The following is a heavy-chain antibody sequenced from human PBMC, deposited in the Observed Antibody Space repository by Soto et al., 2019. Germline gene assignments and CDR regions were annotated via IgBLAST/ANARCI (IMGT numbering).Heavy chain of an antibody. Sequence: QVQLVQSGAEVKKPGSSVKVSCKASGGTFSSFTLNWVRQAPGQGLEWMGRIIPMLEMANYAQKFQGRVTITADKSTSTTYMELSSLRSDDTAVYYCARGRYGDYWGQGALVTVSS. CDR1: GGTFSSFT. J-gene: IGHJ4*02. V-gene: IGHV1-69*02. CDR2: IIPMLEMA. CDR3: ARGRYGDY. D-gene: IGHD1-26*01.